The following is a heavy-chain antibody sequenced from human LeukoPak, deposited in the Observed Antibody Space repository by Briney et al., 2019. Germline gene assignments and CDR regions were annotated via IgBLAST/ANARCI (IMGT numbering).Heavy chain of an antibody. Sequence: ASVKVSCKASGYTFTSYYMHWVRQAPGQGLEWMGIINPSGGSTSYAQKFQGRVTMTRDTSTSTVYMELSSLRSEDTAVYYCARVVDCSGGSCYSGNAFDIWGQGTMVTVSS. D-gene: IGHD2-15*01. CDR2: INPSGGST. CDR1: GYTFTSYY. J-gene: IGHJ3*02. V-gene: IGHV1-46*01. CDR3: ARVVDCSGGSCYSGNAFDI.